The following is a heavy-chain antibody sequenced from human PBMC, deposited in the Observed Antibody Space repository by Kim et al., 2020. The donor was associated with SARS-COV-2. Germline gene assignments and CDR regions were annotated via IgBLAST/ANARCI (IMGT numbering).Heavy chain of an antibody. CDR3: AKYPWEGATAFFDY. Sequence: GGSLRLSCAASGFAFSNYAMSWVRQAPGKGLEWVSDISGSGGTHYADSVKGRFTISRDNSKNSVYLQMNSLSAEDTAVYYCAKYPWEGATAFFDYRGQGT. CDR1: GFAFSNYA. D-gene: IGHD1-26*01. V-gene: IGHV3-23*01. CDR2: ISGSGGT. J-gene: IGHJ4*02.